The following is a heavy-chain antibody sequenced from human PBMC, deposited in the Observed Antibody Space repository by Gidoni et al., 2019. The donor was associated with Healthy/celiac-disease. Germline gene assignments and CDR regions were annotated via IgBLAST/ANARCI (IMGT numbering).Heavy chain of an antibody. J-gene: IGHJ4*02. CDR2: ICYSGGT. CDR1: GGPISSGGYY. D-gene: IGHD3-9*01. V-gene: IGHV4-31*03. CDR3: ASGPAVLRYFDWLLYRGYSFDY. Sequence: QVQLQESGPGRVKPSQTLSRAGTVAGGPISSGGYYRRWSRQHPGKGLECVGYICYSGGTYYDPSLNSRVTNSFDTSTTQFSLTLCSVTATDTPVYYCASGPAVLRYFDWLLYRGYSFDYWGQGTLVTVSS.